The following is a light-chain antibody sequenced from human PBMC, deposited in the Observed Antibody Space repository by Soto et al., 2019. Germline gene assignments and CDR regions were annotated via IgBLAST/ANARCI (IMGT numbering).Light chain of an antibody. J-gene: IGKJ5*01. V-gene: IGKV1-16*01. CDR2: AAS. CDR1: QGIDTY. Sequence: DIQMTQSPSSLSASVGDRVTITCRASQGIDTYLAWFQQKPGKAPKTLIYAASSLHSGVPSRFSGSGFGTDFTLTISSLQPEDFATYYSQHYNGYPQTFGQGTRLDIK. CDR3: QHYNGYPQT.